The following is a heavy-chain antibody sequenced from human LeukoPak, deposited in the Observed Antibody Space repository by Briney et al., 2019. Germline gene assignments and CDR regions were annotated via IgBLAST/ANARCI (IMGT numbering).Heavy chain of an antibody. V-gene: IGHV3-23*01. CDR2: ISGGTSNI. J-gene: IGHJ4*01. D-gene: IGHD6-19*01. CDR1: GFTSTNYA. CDR3: AKKEVYSSGWWPPSFGS. Sequence: PGGSLRLSCAASGFTSTNYAMSWVRQAPGKGLEWVSTISGGTSNIYYADSVKGRFTISRDNSENTLFLQMNSLRAEDTAVYYCAKKEVYSSGWWPPSFGSWGHGTLVTV.